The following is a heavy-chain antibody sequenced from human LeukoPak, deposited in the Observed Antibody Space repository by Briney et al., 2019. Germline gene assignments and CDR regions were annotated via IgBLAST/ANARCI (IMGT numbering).Heavy chain of an antibody. D-gene: IGHD5-12*01. J-gene: IGHJ4*02. Sequence: GGSLRLSCAASGFTFSSYGMHWVRQAPGKGLEWVAVISYDGSNKYYADSVKGRFTISRDNSKNTLYLQMNSLRAEDTAVYYCARSHLVATNLDYWGQGTLVTVSS. CDR1: GFTFSSYG. CDR2: ISYDGSNK. CDR3: ARSHLVATNLDY. V-gene: IGHV3-30*03.